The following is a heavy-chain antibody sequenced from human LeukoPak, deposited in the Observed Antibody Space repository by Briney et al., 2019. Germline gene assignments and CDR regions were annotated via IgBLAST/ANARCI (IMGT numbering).Heavy chain of an antibody. CDR2: IYHSGST. V-gene: IGHV4-4*02. J-gene: IGHJ4*02. CDR3: AGGAWSSRWHGGGGLGY. CDR1: GGSISSSNW. Sequence: SETLSLTCAVSGGSISSSNWWSWVRQPPGKGLEWIGEIYHSGSTNYNPSLKSRVTISVDKSKNQFSLKLSSVTAADTAVYYCAGGAWSSRWHGGGGLGYWGQGTLVTVSS. D-gene: IGHD6-13*01.